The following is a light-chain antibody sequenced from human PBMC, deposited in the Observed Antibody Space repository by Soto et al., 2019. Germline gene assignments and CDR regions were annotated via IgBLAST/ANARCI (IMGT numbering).Light chain of an antibody. CDR2: GNS. CDR1: SSNIGAGYD. J-gene: IGLJ1*01. Sequence: QSLLTKSPSVSGAPGQRVTISCTGSSSNIGAGYDVHWYQQLPGTAPKLLIYGNSNRPSGVPDRFSGSKSGTSASLAITGLQAEDEADYYCQSYDSSLSGYVFGTGTKVTVL. V-gene: IGLV1-40*01. CDR3: QSYDSSLSGYV.